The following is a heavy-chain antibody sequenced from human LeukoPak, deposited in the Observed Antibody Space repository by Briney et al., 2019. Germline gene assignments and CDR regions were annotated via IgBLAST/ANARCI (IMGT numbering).Heavy chain of an antibody. CDR2: IYYSGST. CDR3: ARHWEKVPTPTFDY. CDR1: GGSISSNY. D-gene: IGHD1-26*01. Sequence: SETLSLTCTVSGGSISSNYWSWIRQPPGKGLEWIGYIYYSGSTNYNPSLKSRVTISVDTSKNQFSLKLNSVTAADTAVYYCARHWEKVPTPTFDYWGQGTLVTVSS. V-gene: IGHV4-59*08. J-gene: IGHJ4*02.